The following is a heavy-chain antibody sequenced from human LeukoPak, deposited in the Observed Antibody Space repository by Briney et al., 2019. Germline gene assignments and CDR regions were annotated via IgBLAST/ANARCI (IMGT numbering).Heavy chain of an antibody. V-gene: IGHV4-34*01. J-gene: IGHJ3*02. CDR3: ARETSGSNDAFDI. CDR1: GGSFSGYY. D-gene: IGHD1-26*01. Sequence: SETLSLTCAVYGGSFSGYYWTCIRQPPGKGLEWIGKINHSGSTNYNPSLKSRVTISVDTSKNQFSLKLSSVTAADTAVYYCARETSGSNDAFDIWGQGTMVTVSS. CDR2: INHSGST.